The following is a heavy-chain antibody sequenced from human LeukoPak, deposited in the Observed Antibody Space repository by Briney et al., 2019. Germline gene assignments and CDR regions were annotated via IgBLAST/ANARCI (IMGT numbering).Heavy chain of an antibody. CDR1: GGTFSSYA. J-gene: IGHJ4*02. CDR3: ARDWAAAGTHEGFDY. V-gene: IGHV1-69*06. CDR2: IIPIFGTA. D-gene: IGHD6-13*01. Sequence: SVKVSCKASGGTFSSYAISWVRQAPGQGLEWMGGIIPIFGTANYAQKFQGRVTITADKSTSTAYMELSSLRSDDTAVYYCARDWAAAGTHEGFDYWGQGTLVTVSS.